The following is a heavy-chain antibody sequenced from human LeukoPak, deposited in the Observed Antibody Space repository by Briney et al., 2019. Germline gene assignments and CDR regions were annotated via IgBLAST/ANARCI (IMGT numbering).Heavy chain of an antibody. J-gene: IGHJ4*02. CDR1: GGSITSNPYY. CDR2: ISFDGNS. V-gene: IGHV4-39*07. Sequence: SETLSLTCTVTGGSITSNPYYRGWIRQPPGKGLEWIGSISFDGNSYYDPSLKSRVTVSRDTSKNQFSLKVNSVTAADTAVYYCARGVFATGYAHFDYWGQGTLVTVSS. D-gene: IGHD3-9*01. CDR3: ARGVFATGYAHFDY.